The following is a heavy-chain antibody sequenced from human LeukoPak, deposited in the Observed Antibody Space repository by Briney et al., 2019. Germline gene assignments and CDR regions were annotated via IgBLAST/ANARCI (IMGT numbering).Heavy chain of an antibody. Sequence: GGSLRLSCAPSGFTFSSYSMNWVRQAPGKGLEWVSSISSSSSYIYYADSVKGRFTISRDNAKNSLYLQMNSLRAEDTAVYYCARGKYCTNGVCYHYYYYYMDVWGKGTTVTVSS. CDR3: ARGKYCTNGVCYHYYYYYMDV. CDR2: ISSSSSYI. J-gene: IGHJ6*03. CDR1: GFTFSSYS. D-gene: IGHD2-8*01. V-gene: IGHV3-21*01.